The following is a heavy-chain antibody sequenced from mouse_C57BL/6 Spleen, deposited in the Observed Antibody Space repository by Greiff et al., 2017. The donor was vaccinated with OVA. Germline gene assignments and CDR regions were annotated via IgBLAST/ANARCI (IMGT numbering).Heavy chain of an antibody. J-gene: IGHJ3*01. D-gene: IGHD1-1*01. Sequence: VQLQQSGAELVRPGASVKLSCTASGFNIKDYYMHWVKQRPEQGLEWIGRIDPEDGDTEYAPKFQGKATMTADTSSNTAYLQLSSLTSEDTAVYYCTTGYYGSTWFAYWGQGTLVTVSA. V-gene: IGHV14-1*01. CDR2: IDPEDGDT. CDR3: TTGYYGSTWFAY. CDR1: GFNIKDYY.